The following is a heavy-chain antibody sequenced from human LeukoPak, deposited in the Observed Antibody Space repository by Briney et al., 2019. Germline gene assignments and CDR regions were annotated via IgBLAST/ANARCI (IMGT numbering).Heavy chain of an antibody. V-gene: IGHV3-15*07. Sequence: GGSLRLSCATSGFTFSNAWMNWVRQAPGKGLEWVGRIRSNSDGGTIDYAAPVKGRFTLSRDDSKTTLYLQMNSLRAEDTAVYYCAKDDRPITMVRGDFDYWGQGTLVTVSS. D-gene: IGHD3-10*01. CDR3: AKDDRPITMVRGDFDY. CDR1: GFTFSNAW. CDR2: IRSNSDGGTI. J-gene: IGHJ4*02.